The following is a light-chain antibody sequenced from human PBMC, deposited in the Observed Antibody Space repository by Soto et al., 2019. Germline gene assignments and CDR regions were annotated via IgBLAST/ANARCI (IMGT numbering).Light chain of an antibody. CDR1: QSISSW. Sequence: DIQMTQSPSTLSASVGDRVTITCRASQSISSWLAWYQQKPGKAPKALIYKASSLESGVPSRFSGSGSGTEFALTISSLQPDDFADYYCQQYNTYSLTFGGGTKVEMK. CDR3: QQYNTYSLT. J-gene: IGKJ4*01. V-gene: IGKV1-5*03. CDR2: KAS.